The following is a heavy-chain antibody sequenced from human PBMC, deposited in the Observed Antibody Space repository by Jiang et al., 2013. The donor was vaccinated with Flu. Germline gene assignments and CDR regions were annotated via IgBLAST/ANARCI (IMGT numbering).Heavy chain of an antibody. CDR2: INAGNGNT. CDR1: GYTFTSLL. D-gene: IGHD6-13*01. Sequence: CKASGYTFTSLLMHRVRQAPGQRLEWMGWINAGNGNTKYSQKFQGRVTITRDTSATTADMELSSLTSEDTAVYYCARDCILLRPGGIAAAEKTYYYYGMDVWGQGTTVTVSS. J-gene: IGHJ6*02. CDR3: ARDCILLRPGGIAAAEKTYYYYGMDV. V-gene: IGHV1-3*01.